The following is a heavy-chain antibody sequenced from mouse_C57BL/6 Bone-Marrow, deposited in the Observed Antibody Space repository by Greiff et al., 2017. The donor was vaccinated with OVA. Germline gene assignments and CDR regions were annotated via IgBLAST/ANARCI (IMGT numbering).Heavy chain of an antibody. Sequence: EVKLMQSGAGLVQPGGSLKLSCAASGFTFSDYYMYWVHQTPEQRLEWVAYISNGSGSTYYPDTVKGRCTISRDNAKNTLYLHMSRLKSEDTAMYFCARQRGVVTGYFDVWGTGTTVTVSS. CDR2: ISNGSGST. CDR1: GFTFSDYY. J-gene: IGHJ1*03. V-gene: IGHV5-12*01. CDR3: ARQRGVVTGYFDV. D-gene: IGHD2-2*01.